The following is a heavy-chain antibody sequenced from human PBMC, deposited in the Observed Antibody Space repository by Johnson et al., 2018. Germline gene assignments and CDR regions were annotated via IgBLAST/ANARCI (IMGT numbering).Heavy chain of an antibody. CDR3: ARDTLSHSRGWTDIVDI. CDR2: FYYSSST. Sequence: QVQLQESGPGLVKPSETLSLTCTVSGGSISSYYWRWIRPPPGQGLEWIGYFYYSSSTTYNPSPKRRLTISLDASRNQFSLKWTYVTAADPAVYYCARDTLSHSRGWTDIVDIWGQGTMVTVSS. J-gene: IGHJ3*02. D-gene: IGHD6-19*01. V-gene: IGHV4-59*01. CDR1: GGSISSYY.